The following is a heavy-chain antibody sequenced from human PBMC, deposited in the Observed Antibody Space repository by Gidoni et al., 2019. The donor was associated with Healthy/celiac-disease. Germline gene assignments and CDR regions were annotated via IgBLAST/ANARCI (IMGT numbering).Heavy chain of an antibody. CDR1: GFTFSSYA. D-gene: IGHD6-19*01. CDR3: ARAMYRGGGWSLDY. Sequence: QVQLVESGGGVVQPGRSLRLSWAASGFTFSSYAIHWVRQAPGKGLEWVTVISYDGSNKYYADSVKGRFTISRDNSKNTLYLQMNSLRAEDTAVYYCARAMYRGGGWSLDYWGQGTLVTVSS. V-gene: IGHV3-30-3*01. J-gene: IGHJ4*02. CDR2: ISYDGSNK.